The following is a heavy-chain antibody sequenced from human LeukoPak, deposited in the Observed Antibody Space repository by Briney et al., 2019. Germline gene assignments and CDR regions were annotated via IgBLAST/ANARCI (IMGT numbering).Heavy chain of an antibody. CDR1: GGSISRGSYY. J-gene: IGHJ5*02. D-gene: IGHD2-8*01. CDR2: VYNSGST. V-gene: IGHV4-61*02. CDR3: ARDLSMADLGWFDP. Sequence: SQTLSLTCIVSGGSISRGSYYWNWIRQPAGKGLEWMGRVYNSGSTNYNPSLKSRVTISTDMSKNQFSLKLSSVTAADTAVYYCARDLSMADLGWFDPWGQGTLVTVSS.